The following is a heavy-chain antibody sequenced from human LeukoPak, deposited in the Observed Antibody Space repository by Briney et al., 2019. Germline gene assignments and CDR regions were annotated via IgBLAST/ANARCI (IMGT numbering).Heavy chain of an antibody. D-gene: IGHD2-2*02. CDR2: INHSGST. Sequence: ETLSLTCAVYGGSFSGYYWSWIRQPPGKGLEWIGEINHSGSTNYNPSLKSRVTISVDTSKNQFSLKLSSVTAADTAVYYCARADIVVVPAAIRLFGYWGQGTLVTVSS. CDR3: ARADIVVVPAAIRLFGY. CDR1: GGSFSGYY. V-gene: IGHV4-34*01. J-gene: IGHJ4*02.